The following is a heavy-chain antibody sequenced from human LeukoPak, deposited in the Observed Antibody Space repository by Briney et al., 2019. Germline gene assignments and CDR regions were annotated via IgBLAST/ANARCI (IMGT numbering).Heavy chain of an antibody. CDR3: ASEEDRNH. J-gene: IGHJ4*02. V-gene: IGHV3-9*01. D-gene: IGHD1-14*01. Sequence: GGSLRLSCAASGFTFDDYAMHWVRQAPGKGLEWVSGISWNSGSIGYADSVKGRFTISRDNAKTSLYLQMNSLRAEDTAVYYCASEEDRNHWGQGTLVTVSS. CDR2: ISWNSGSI. CDR1: GFTFDDYA.